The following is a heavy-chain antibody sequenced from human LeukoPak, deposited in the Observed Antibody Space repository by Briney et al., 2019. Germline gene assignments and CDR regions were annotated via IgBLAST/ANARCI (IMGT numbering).Heavy chain of an antibody. Sequence: ASVKVSCKPSGYTFTDYYMHWVRQAPGQGLEYMGWINPSSGGTDYAQKFQGRVTMTRDSSISTAYMELSSLRSDDTAMYYCARVLPGDGYSYGYWGQGTLVTVSS. V-gene: IGHV1-2*02. J-gene: IGHJ4*02. CDR1: GYTFTDYY. CDR2: INPSSGGT. D-gene: IGHD5-18*01. CDR3: ARVLPGDGYSYGY.